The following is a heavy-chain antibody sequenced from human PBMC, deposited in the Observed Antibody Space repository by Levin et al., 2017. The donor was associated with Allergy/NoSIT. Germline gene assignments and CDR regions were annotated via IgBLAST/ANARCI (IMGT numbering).Heavy chain of an antibody. CDR3: ARDSDRDGEYCSGGSCSLGLDAFDI. CDR2: ISSSGSTI. J-gene: IGHJ3*02. V-gene: IGHV3-48*03. CDR1: GFTFSSYE. D-gene: IGHD2-15*01. Sequence: GESLKISCAASGFTFSSYEMNWVRQAPGKGLEWVSYISSSGSTIYYTDSVKGRFTISRDNAKNSMYLQMNSLRAEDTGVYYCARDSDRDGEYCSGGSCSLGLDAFDIWGQGTMVTVSS.